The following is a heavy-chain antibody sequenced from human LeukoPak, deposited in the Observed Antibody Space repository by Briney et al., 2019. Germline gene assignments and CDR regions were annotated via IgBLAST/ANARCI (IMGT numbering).Heavy chain of an antibody. CDR3: AREEWRWPTIDY. J-gene: IGHJ4*02. V-gene: IGHV6-1*01. CDR1: GDSVSSNSAA. Sequence: SQTLSLTCAISGDSVSSNSAAWNWIRQSPSRGLEWLGRTFFRSKWYNDYALSVKSRITINPDSSKNQFSLQLNSVTPEDTAVYYCAREEWRWPTIDYWGQGTLVTVSS. CDR2: TFFRSKWYN. D-gene: IGHD2-15*01.